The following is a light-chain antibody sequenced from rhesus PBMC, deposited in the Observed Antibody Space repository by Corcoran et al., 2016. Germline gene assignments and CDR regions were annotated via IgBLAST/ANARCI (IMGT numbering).Light chain of an antibody. CDR3: MQALEYPLT. Sequence: GNTYLDWYLQKPGQSPQLWIYEVSNRASGVPDRCSGSGSDTDFTLKISRGEAEDVGVYYCMQALEYPLTFGGGTKVEIK. V-gene: IGKV2-104*02. CDR2: EVS. CDR1: GNTY. J-gene: IGKJ4*01.